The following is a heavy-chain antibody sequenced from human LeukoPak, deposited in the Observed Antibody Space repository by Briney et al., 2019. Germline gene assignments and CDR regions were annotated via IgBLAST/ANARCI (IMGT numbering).Heavy chain of an antibody. CDR1: GGSFSGYY. V-gene: IGHV4-34*01. CDR2: INHSGST. J-gene: IGHJ4*02. D-gene: IGHD6-13*01. Sequence: SETLSLTCAVYGGSFSGYYWSWIRQPPGKELEWIGEINHSGSTNYNPSLKSRVTISVDTSKNQFSLKLSSVTAADTAVYYCARRYSSRNFDYWGQGTLVTVSS. CDR3: ARRYSSRNFDY.